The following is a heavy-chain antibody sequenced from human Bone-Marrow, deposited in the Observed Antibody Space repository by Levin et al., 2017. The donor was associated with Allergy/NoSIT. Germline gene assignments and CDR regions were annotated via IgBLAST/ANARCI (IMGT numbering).Heavy chain of an antibody. Sequence: GGSLRLSCAASGFTFSSYSMHWVRQAPGQGLEWVAAIAYDGSNTYYSDSVKGRVTISRDSSKNTVDLQMNSLRTEDSAVYYCARVLSRGPFPEYFFDYWGQGPLVTVSS. CDR3: ARVLSRGPFPEYFFDY. CDR2: IAYDGSNT. J-gene: IGHJ4*02. D-gene: IGHD3-16*01. V-gene: IGHV3-30*04. CDR1: GFTFSSYS.